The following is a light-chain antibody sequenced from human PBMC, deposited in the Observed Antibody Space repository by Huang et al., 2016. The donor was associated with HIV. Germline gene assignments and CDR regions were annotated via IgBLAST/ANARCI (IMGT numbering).Light chain of an antibody. Sequence: IQLTQSPSSLSASIGDRVTITCRASQGISTSLAWYQQKPGKAPNLLIFYASSLRSGVPSRFSGSRSGTVFTLSSSSLQPEDFATYFCQQLRSYPLTFGGGTKVEIK. CDR2: YAS. CDR1: QGISTS. J-gene: IGKJ4*01. CDR3: QQLRSYPLT. V-gene: IGKV1-9*01.